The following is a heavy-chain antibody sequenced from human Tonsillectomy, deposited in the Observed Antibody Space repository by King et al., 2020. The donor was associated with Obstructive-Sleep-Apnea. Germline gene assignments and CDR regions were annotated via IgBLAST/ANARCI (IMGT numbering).Heavy chain of an antibody. CDR3: AKGIRGYTYVYFDF. Sequence: VQLVESGGGLVQPGGSLRLSCAASGFSFGGYAMSWVRQAPGKGLEWVSSISGSGATTYYTDSVRGRFTIARDNSRNTLYLQINSLGAEETALYYCAKGIRGYTYVYFDFWGQGTLVTVSS. CDR1: GFSFGGYA. D-gene: IGHD5-18*01. J-gene: IGHJ4*02. V-gene: IGHV3-23*04. CDR2: ISGSGATT.